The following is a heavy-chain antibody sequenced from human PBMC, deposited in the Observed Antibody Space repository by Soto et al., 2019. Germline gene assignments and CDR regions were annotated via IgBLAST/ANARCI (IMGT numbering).Heavy chain of an antibody. CDR2: IYYSGST. CDR3: ARSHGDYVFYFDY. V-gene: IGHV4-59*08. CDR1: GGSISSYY. Sequence: SETLSLTCTVSGGSISSYYWSWIRQPPGKGLEWIGYIYYSGSTNYNPSLKSRVTISVDTSKNQFSLKLSSVTAADTAVYYCARSHGDYVFYFDYWGQGTLVTVSS. D-gene: IGHD4-17*01. J-gene: IGHJ4*02.